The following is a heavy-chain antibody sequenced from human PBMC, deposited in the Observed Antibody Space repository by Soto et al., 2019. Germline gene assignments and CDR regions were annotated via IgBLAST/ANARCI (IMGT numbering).Heavy chain of an antibody. CDR1: GFTFGDNA. Sequence: EVQLVESGGHMVQPGRSLRLSCTASGFTFGDNAMSWFRQAPGEGLEWVGFIRSRAYGGTTEYAASVKGRFTISRDDYKSIAYLQMNSLKTEDTALYYCTRGWIFGPLINWFDPWGQGTLVTVSS. CDR3: TRGWIFGPLINWFDP. CDR2: IRSRAYGGTT. J-gene: IGHJ5*02. D-gene: IGHD3-3*01. V-gene: IGHV3-49*03.